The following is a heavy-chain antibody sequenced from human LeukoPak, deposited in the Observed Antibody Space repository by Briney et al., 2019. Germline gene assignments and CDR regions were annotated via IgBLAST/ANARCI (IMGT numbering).Heavy chain of an antibody. CDR3: ARSVGIVGAWAPGY. V-gene: IGHV1-2*02. Sequence: ASVKVSCKASGFIFTGYYMHWARQAPGQGLEWMGWIIPNSGVTNYAQKFQGRVTMTRDTSISTAYMELSSLRSDDTAVYYCARSVGIVGAWAPGYWGQGTLVTVSS. J-gene: IGHJ4*02. CDR1: GFIFTGYY. CDR2: IIPNSGVT. D-gene: IGHD1-26*01.